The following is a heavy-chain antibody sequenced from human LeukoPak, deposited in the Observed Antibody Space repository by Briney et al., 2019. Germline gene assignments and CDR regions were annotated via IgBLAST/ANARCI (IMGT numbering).Heavy chain of an antibody. CDR1: GYSISSSNW. Sequence: SETLSLTCAVSGYSISSSNWWGWIRQPPGKGLEWVGYIYYSGSIYYNPSLKSRVTMSVDTSKNQFSLKLSSVTAVDTAVYFCARKSASQTYYPDWGQGTLVTVSS. J-gene: IGHJ4*02. CDR2: IYYSGSI. CDR3: ARKSASQTYYPD. V-gene: IGHV4-28*05. D-gene: IGHD3-22*01.